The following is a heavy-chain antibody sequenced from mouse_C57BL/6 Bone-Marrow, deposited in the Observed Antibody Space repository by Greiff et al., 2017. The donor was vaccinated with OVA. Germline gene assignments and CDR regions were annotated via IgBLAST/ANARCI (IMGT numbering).Heavy chain of an antibody. Sequence: QVQLQQPGAELVRPGTSVKLSCKASGYTFTSYWMHWVKQRPGQGLEWIGVIDPSDSYTNYNQKFKGKATLTVDTSSSTAYMQLSSLTSEDSAVYYCATRGFAYGGQGTLVTVSA. CDR1: GYTFTSYW. J-gene: IGHJ3*01. V-gene: IGHV1-59*01. CDR3: ATRGFAY. CDR2: IDPSDSYT.